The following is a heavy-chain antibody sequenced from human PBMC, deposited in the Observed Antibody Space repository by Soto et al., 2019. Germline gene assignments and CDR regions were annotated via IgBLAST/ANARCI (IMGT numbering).Heavy chain of an antibody. D-gene: IGHD6-13*01. Sequence: PGGSLRLSCAASGFTFSSYGMHWVRQAPGKGLEWVAVISYDGSNKYYADSVKGRFTISRDNAKNTLYLQMNSLRAEDTAVYYCARGGLQHALDVWGQGSTVTVS. CDR3: ARGGLQHALDV. CDR1: GFTFSSYG. J-gene: IGHJ6*02. V-gene: IGHV3-30*03. CDR2: ISYDGSNK.